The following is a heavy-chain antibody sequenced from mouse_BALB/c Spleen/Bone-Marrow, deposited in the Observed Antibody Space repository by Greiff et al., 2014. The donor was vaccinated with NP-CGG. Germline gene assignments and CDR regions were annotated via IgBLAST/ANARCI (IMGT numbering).Heavy chain of an antibody. J-gene: IGHJ2*01. CDR2: IDPENGDT. CDR1: GFNIQDYY. Sequence: SGAELVRSGASVKLSCTASGFNIQDYYMHWVKQRPEQGLEWIGWIDPENGDTEYAPKFQGKATMTADTSSNTAYLQLSSLTSEDTAVYYCNARGDYDFDYFDYWGQGTTLTVSS. D-gene: IGHD2-4*01. CDR3: NARGDYDFDYFDY. V-gene: IGHV14-4*02.